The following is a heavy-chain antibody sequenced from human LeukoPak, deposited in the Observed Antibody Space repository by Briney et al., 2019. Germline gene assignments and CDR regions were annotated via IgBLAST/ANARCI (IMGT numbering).Heavy chain of an antibody. J-gene: IGHJ6*03. CDR1: GYTFTSYD. Sequence: ASVKVSCKASGYTFTSYDINWVRQATGQGLEWMGWMNPNSGNTGYAQKFQGRVTITRNTSISTAYMELSSLRSEDTAVYYCARGSRIAAAGRPSSYCYYYMDVWGKGTTVTVSS. V-gene: IGHV1-8*03. CDR3: ARGSRIAAAGRPSSYCYYYMDV. D-gene: IGHD6-13*01. CDR2: MNPNSGNT.